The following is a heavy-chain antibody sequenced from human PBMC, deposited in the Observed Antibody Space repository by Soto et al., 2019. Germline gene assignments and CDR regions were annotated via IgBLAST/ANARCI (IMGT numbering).Heavy chain of an antibody. CDR3: ARDLQQPDTAMAQYYYYMDV. Sequence: ASVKVSCKASGYTFTSYYMHWVRQAPGQGLEWMGIINPSGGSTSYAQKFQGRVTMTRDTSTSTVYMELSSLRSEDTAVYYCARDLQQPDTAMAQYYYYMDVWGKGTTVTVSS. J-gene: IGHJ6*03. V-gene: IGHV1-46*01. CDR1: GYTFTSYY. D-gene: IGHD5-18*01. CDR2: INPSGGST.